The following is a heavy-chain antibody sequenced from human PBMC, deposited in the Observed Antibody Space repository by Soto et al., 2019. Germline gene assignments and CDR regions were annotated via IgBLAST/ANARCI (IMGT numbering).Heavy chain of an antibody. J-gene: IGHJ5*02. Sequence: QVQLVQSGAEVKKPGASVKVSCKASGYSFISSDFNWVRQAPGQGLEWMGWMNPNSGNAGYAEKFQGRITMTRNNSISTAYMELSRLASEDTAVYFCAGGGVVRGVRRRLDRWGQGTLVTVSS. CDR2: MNPNSGNA. CDR1: GYSFISSD. V-gene: IGHV1-8*01. CDR3: AGGGVVRGVRRRLDR. D-gene: IGHD3-10*01.